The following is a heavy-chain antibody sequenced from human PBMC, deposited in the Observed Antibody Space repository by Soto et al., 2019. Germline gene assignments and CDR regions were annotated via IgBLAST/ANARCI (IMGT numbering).Heavy chain of an antibody. J-gene: IGHJ5*02. CDR1: GGPITSGGYS. CDR3: ARTMTTSGWFGP. V-gene: IGHV4-30-2*01. Sequence: SETLSLTCAVSGGPITSGGYSWSWIRQPPGKGLEWIGYIYHSGGTYYHPSLKSRVTLSIDRTKKQFSLKLKSVTAADTAVYFCARTMTTSGWFGPWGQGTLVTVSS. CDR2: IYHSGGT. D-gene: IGHD4-17*01.